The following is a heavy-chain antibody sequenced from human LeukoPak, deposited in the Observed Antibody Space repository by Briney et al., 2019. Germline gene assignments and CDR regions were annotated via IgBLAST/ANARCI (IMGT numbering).Heavy chain of an antibody. CDR2: IKQDGSEK. CDR3: ARGGSYNYDFWSGYYYYYYYMDV. J-gene: IGHJ6*03. Sequence: GGSLRLSCAASGFTFSSYCMSWVRQAPGKGLEWVANIKQDGSEKYYVDSVKGRFTISRDNAKNSLYLQMNSLRAEDTAVYYCARGGSYNYDFWSGYYYYYYYMDVWGKGTTVTVSS. CDR1: GFTFSSYC. V-gene: IGHV3-7*01. D-gene: IGHD3-3*01.